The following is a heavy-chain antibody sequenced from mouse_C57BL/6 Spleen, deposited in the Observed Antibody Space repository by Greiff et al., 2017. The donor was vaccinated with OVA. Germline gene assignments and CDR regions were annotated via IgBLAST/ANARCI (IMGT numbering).Heavy chain of an antibody. V-gene: IGHV1-19*01. J-gene: IGHJ3*01. CDR1: GYTFTDYY. CDR3: ARDLGAY. D-gene: IGHD4-1*01. CDR2: INPYNGGT. Sequence: EVKLMESGPVLVKPGASVKMSCKASGYTFTDYYMNWVKQSHGKSLEWIGVINPYNGGTSYNQKFKGKATLTVDKSSSTAYMELNSLTSEDSAVYYCARDLGAYWGQGTLVTVSA.